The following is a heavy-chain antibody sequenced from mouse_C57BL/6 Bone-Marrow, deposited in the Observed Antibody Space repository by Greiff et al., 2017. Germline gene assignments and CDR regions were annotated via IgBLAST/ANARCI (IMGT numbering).Heavy chain of an antibody. CDR1: GYSITSDY. Sequence: EVQLQESGPGLAKPSQTLSLTCSVTGYSITSDYWNWIRKFPGNKLEYMGYISYSGSTYYNPSLKSRISITRDTSKNQYYLQLNSVTTEDTATYYCARWTYYSNREGYYYAMDDWGQGTSVTVSS. D-gene: IGHD2-5*01. CDR3: ARWTYYSNREGYYYAMDD. J-gene: IGHJ4*01. V-gene: IGHV3-8*01. CDR2: ISYSGST.